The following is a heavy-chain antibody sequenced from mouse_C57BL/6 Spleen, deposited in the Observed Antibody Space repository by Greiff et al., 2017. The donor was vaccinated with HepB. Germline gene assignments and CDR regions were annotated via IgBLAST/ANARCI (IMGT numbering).Heavy chain of an antibody. J-gene: IGHJ4*01. Sequence: QVQLKQSGAELARPGASVKMSCKASGYTFTSYTMHWVKQRPGQGLEWIGYINPSSGYTKYNQKFKDKATLTADKSSSTAYMQLSSLTSEDSAVYYCAREGYPGDYYAMDYWGQGTSVTVSS. CDR1: GYTFTSYT. CDR2: INPSSGYT. V-gene: IGHV1-4*01. D-gene: IGHD2-2*01. CDR3: AREGYPGDYYAMDY.